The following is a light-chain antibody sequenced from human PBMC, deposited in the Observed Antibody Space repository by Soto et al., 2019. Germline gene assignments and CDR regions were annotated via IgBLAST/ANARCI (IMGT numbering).Light chain of an antibody. J-gene: IGLJ3*02. V-gene: IGLV1-40*01. CDR1: SSKIGAGYD. CDR2: GNS. CDR3: QSFDRSLSGWV. Sequence: QSVLTQPRSVSGAPGQRVTISCTGSSSKIGAGYDVHWYQQLPGTAPKLLIYGNSNRPSGVPDRFSGSTSGTSASLAITGLRADADADYYCQSFDRSLSGWVFRGGTKLTVL.